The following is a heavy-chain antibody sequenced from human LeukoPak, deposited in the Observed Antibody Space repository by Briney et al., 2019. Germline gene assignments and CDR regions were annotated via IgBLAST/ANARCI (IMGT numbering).Heavy chain of an antibody. J-gene: IGHJ5*02. CDR1: GFTFSGRW. CDR2: INQDGTDR. Sequence: GGSLRLSCAASGFTFSGRWMSWLRQAPGKGLEWVANINQDGTDRYYVDSVKGRFTISRDNAKNSLYLQMNSLRAEDTAVYYCAREIVGTHKSRFDPWGQGTLVTVSS. D-gene: IGHD1-26*01. CDR3: AREIVGTHKSRFDP. V-gene: IGHV3-7*03.